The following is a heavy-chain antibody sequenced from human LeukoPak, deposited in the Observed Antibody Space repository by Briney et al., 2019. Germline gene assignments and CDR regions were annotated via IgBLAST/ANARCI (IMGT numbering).Heavy chain of an antibody. CDR3: ARGQKYRSGYTVTELGSGYFDY. J-gene: IGHJ4*02. V-gene: IGHV4-34*01. D-gene: IGHD5-18*01. CDR2: INHSGST. CDR1: GGSLNDYY. Sequence: SETLSLTCAISGGSLNDYYWSWLRQLPGKGLEWIGEINHSGSTNYNPSLKSRVTMSVDTSKTQFSLKLSSVTAADTAVYYCARGQKYRSGYTVTELGSGYFDYWGQGPLVTVSS.